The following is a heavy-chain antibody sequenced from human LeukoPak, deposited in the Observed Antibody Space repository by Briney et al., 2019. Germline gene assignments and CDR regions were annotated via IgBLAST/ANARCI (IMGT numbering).Heavy chain of an antibody. J-gene: IGHJ4*02. V-gene: IGHV3-21*01. Sequence: PGGSLRLSCAASGFAFSIYSMNWVRQAPGKGLEWVSSISSSSSNIYYADSVKGRFTISRDNAKNSLYLQMNSLRAEDTAVYYCARDYDSSSFYDYWGQGTLVTVSS. CDR2: ISSSSSNI. D-gene: IGHD3-22*01. CDR1: GFAFSIYS. CDR3: ARDYDSSSFYDY.